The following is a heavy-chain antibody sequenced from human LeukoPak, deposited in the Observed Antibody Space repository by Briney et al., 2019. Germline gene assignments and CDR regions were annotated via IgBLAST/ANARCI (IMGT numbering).Heavy chain of an antibody. Sequence: GGSLRLSCAASGFTFSSYSTNWVRQAPGKGLEWVSSISSSSSYIYYADSVKGRFTISRDNAKNSLYLQMNSLRAEDTAVYYCARVKRGSGSYPFDYWGQGTLVTVSS. CDR3: ARVKRGSGSYPFDY. CDR2: ISSSSSYI. J-gene: IGHJ4*02. V-gene: IGHV3-21*01. CDR1: GFTFSSYS. D-gene: IGHD3-10*01.